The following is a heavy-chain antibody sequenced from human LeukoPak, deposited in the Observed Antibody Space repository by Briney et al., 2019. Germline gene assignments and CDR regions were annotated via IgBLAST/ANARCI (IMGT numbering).Heavy chain of an antibody. Sequence: PSETLSLTCTVSGGSISSYYWSWIRQPPGKGLEWIGYIYYSGSTNYNPSLKSRVTISVDTSKNQFSLKLSSVTAADTAVYYCAKLPPRLDDAFDIWGQGTMVTVSS. CDR2: IYYSGST. D-gene: IGHD6-19*01. V-gene: IGHV4-59*01. CDR3: AKLPPRLDDAFDI. J-gene: IGHJ3*02. CDR1: GGSISSYY.